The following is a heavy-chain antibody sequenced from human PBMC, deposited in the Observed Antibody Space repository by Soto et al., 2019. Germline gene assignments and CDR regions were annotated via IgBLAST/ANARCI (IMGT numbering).Heavy chain of an antibody. J-gene: IGHJ6*04. CDR1: CYSISSGYY. Sequence: SETLSLTCAVSCYSISSGYYWGWIRHSPGKGLEWIGSIYHSGRTYYNPSLKSRVIISVDKYKNQFSLKLSSVTAADTAVYYCARLAPIEAADGMDVGGKGNTVT. D-gene: IGHD6-13*01. V-gene: IGHV4-38-2*01. CDR2: IYHSGRT. CDR3: ARLAPIEAADGMDV.